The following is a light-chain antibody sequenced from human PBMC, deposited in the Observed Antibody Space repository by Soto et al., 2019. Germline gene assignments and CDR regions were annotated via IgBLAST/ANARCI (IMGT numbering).Light chain of an antibody. CDR3: QSYDSSLSGFV. Sequence: QSVLTQPPSVSGAPGQRVSLSCIGSSSNIGAGYGVNWYQHLPGTAPKLLIYGDSNRPSGVPDRFSGSRSATSASLAITGLQAEDEAHYYCQSYDSSLSGFVFGTGTKVTVL. CDR1: SSNIGAGYG. V-gene: IGLV1-40*01. CDR2: GDS. J-gene: IGLJ1*01.